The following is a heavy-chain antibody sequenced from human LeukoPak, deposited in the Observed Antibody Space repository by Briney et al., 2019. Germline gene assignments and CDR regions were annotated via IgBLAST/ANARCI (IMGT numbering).Heavy chain of an antibody. CDR2: IIPIFGTA. D-gene: IGHD2-2*01. J-gene: IGHJ4*02. V-gene: IGHV1-69*05. Sequence: SVKVSCKASGGTFSSYAISWVRQAPGQGLEWMGGIIPIFGTANYAQKFQGRVTITTDESTSTAYMELSSLRSEDTAVYYCATNYCSSTSCYFDYWGQGTLVTVSS. CDR1: GGTFSSYA. CDR3: ATNYCSSTSCYFDY.